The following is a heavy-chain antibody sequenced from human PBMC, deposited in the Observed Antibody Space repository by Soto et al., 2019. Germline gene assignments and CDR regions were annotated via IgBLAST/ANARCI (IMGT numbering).Heavy chain of an antibody. D-gene: IGHD3-9*01. J-gene: IGHJ6*02. CDR1: GYTFTSYY. Sequence: ASVKVSCKASGYTFTSYYMHWVRQAPGQGLEWMGIINPSGGSTSYAQKFQGRVTMTRDTSTSTVYMELSSLRSEDTAVYYCAREGILTGYQPRDYYYGMDVWGQGTTVTV. CDR3: AREGILTGYQPRDYYYGMDV. V-gene: IGHV1-46*01. CDR2: INPSGGST.